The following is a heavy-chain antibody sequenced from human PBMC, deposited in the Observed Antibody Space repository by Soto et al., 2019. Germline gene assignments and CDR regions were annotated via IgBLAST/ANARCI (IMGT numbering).Heavy chain of an antibody. Sequence: EVQLVESGGGLVRPGGSLRLSCAASGFTFSYYWMHWVRQAPGKGLVWVSRIHSDGSSTTYAEFVKGRFIISRDNARNTVDLQMNSVRVEDTAVYYCARGDRGAFDLWGQGKVVTVSS. CDR2: IHSDGSST. D-gene: IGHD1-26*01. J-gene: IGHJ3*01. CDR1: GFTFSYYW. CDR3: ARGDRGAFDL. V-gene: IGHV3-74*01.